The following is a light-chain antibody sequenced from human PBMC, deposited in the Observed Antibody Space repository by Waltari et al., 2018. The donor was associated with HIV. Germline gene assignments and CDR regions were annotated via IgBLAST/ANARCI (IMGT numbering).Light chain of an antibody. Sequence: QSALPQPASVSVSPGQSLTISCTGSRSSVCGSDYVSWFQQYPGRAPQVIICDVHKWPSGVSNRFSGSKSGNTASLTISGLQADDEAIYYCCSYARDRSLVCGGGTKLTVL. CDR3: CSYARDRSLV. V-gene: IGLV2-23*02. CDR1: RSSVCGSDY. CDR2: DVH. J-gene: IGLJ2*01.